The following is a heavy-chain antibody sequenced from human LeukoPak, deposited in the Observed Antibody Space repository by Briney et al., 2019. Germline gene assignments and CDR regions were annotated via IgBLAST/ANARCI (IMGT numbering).Heavy chain of an antibody. CDR1: GGSSSSYY. D-gene: IGHD3-10*01. Sequence: PSETLSRTATVSGGSSSSYYWSWIRQPPGKGLEGIGYIYYSGSTNYNPSLKSRVTISVDTSENQFSLKLSSVTAADTAVYYCARHDYYGSGSYYNVFPRKWYYFDYWGQGTLVTVSS. J-gene: IGHJ4*02. CDR2: IYYSGST. V-gene: IGHV4-59*08. CDR3: ARHDYYGSGSYYNVFPRKWYYFDY.